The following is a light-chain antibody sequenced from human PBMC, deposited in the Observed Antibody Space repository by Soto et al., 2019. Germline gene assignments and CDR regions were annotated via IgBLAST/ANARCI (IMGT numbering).Light chain of an antibody. CDR3: QQYYSYPRT. J-gene: IGKJ1*01. CDR1: QGISSY. V-gene: IGKV1-8*01. CDR2: AAS. Sequence: AIRMTQSPSSFSASKGDRVTITCRASQGISSYLAWYQQKPGKAPKLLIYAASTLQSGVPSRFSGSGSGTDFTLTISRLQSEDFATYYCQQYYSYPRTFGQGTKVDI.